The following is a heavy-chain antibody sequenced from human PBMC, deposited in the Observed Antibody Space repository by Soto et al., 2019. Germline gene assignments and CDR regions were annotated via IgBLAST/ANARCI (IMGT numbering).Heavy chain of an antibody. CDR2: IRSKANDYAP. CDR3: TIDWEDSSGYFLK. CDR1: GFTFSGSA. J-gene: IGHJ4*02. V-gene: IGHV3-73*01. Sequence: PGGSLRLSCAASGFTFSGSAMHLVLLSSGKGLEWVGGIRSKANDYAPAYAASVRGRFTVSRDDAKNTVYLQMNSLITEDTAGYYCTIDWEDSSGYFLKWGQGAPVILSS. D-gene: IGHD3-22*01.